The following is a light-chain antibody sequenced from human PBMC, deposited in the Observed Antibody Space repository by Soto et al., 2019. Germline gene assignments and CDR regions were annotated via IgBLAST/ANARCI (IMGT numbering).Light chain of an antibody. CDR1: GSNIETNY. CDR3: GTWDSSLSAGV. CDR2: ENT. J-gene: IGLJ1*01. V-gene: IGLV1-51*02. Sequence: QSVLTQPPSVSAGPGQKVTVSCFGSGSNIETNYVSWYRQLPGTAPQLLIYENTLRPSGIPDRFSGSKSGTSATLGITGLQTGDEADYYCGTWDSSLSAGVFGTGTKVPVL.